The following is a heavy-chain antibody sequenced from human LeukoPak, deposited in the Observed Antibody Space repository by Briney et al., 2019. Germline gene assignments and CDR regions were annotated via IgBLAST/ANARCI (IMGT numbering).Heavy chain of an antibody. V-gene: IGHV1-2*02. CDR1: GYTFSGYY. Sequence: ASVKVSCKASGYTFSGYYMHWVRQAPGQGLEWMGWINPNSGGTNYAQKFQSRVTMTRDTSISTAYMELIRLRSADTAVYYCARVGRAFTARSSFFDYWGQGTLVTVSS. D-gene: IGHD6-6*01. J-gene: IGHJ4*02. CDR2: INPNSGGT. CDR3: ARVGRAFTARSSFFDY.